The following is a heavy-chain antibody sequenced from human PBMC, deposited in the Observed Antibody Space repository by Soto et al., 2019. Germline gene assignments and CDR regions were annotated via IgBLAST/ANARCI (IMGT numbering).Heavy chain of an antibody. Sequence: SETLSLTCTVSGGSISSGDYYWSWIRQPPGKGLEWIGYIYYSGSTYYNPSLKSRVTISVDTSKNQFSLKLSSVTAADTAVYYCARGRLPTSYGDYHRLVPWCPGPLGTVSS. CDR1: GGSISSGDYY. CDR2: IYYSGST. J-gene: IGHJ5*02. D-gene: IGHD4-17*01. V-gene: IGHV4-30-4*01. CDR3: ARGRLPTSYGDYHRLVP.